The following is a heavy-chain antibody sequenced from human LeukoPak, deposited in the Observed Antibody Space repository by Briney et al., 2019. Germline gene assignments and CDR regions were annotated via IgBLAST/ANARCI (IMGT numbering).Heavy chain of an antibody. D-gene: IGHD3-16*01. Sequence: GRSLRLSYAASGFTFDDYAMHWVRQAPGKGLEWVSGISRNSGSIGYADSVKGRFTISRDNAKNSLYLQMNSLRAEDMALYYCAKEAIGAFDIWGQGTMVTVSS. CDR1: GFTFDDYA. V-gene: IGHV3-9*03. J-gene: IGHJ3*02. CDR2: ISRNSGSI. CDR3: AKEAIGAFDI.